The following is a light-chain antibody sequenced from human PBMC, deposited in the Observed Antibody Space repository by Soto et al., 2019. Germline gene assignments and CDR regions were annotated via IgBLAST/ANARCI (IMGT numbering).Light chain of an antibody. J-gene: IGKJ5*01. Sequence: EIVLTQSPGTLSLSPGERATVSCRASQSVSSNYLAWYQQKPGQAPRLLIYGASSRATGIPDRFSGSGSGTDLTLTISRLESEDFAVYYCQQYGNSPITFGQGTRLEIK. CDR1: QSVSSNY. CDR2: GAS. V-gene: IGKV3-20*01. CDR3: QQYGNSPIT.